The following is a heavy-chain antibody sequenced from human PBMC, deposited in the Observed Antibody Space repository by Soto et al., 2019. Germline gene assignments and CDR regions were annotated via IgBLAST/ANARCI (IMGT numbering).Heavy chain of an antibody. CDR2: ISYDGSNK. J-gene: IGHJ5*02. Sequence: PGGSLRLSCAASGFTFSSYAMHWVRQAPGKGLEWVAVISYDGSNKYYADSVKGRFTISRDNSKNTLYLQMNSLRAEDTAVYYCARAAAAGTSRSWFDPWGQGTLVTVS. V-gene: IGHV3-30-3*01. CDR3: ARAAAAGTSRSWFDP. CDR1: GFTFSSYA. D-gene: IGHD6-13*01.